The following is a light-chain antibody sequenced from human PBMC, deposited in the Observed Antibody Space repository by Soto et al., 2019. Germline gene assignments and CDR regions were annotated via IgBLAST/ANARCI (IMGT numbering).Light chain of an antibody. CDR1: SSDVGGYNY. Sequence: QSALTQPASVSGPPGQSITISCTGTSSDVGGYNYVSWYQQHPGKAPKLMIYDVSNRPSGVSNRFSGSKSGNTASLTISGLQADDEADYSCSPYTSSSTLVFGTGTKVTVL. CDR2: DVS. J-gene: IGLJ1*01. V-gene: IGLV2-14*01. CDR3: SPYTSSSTLV.